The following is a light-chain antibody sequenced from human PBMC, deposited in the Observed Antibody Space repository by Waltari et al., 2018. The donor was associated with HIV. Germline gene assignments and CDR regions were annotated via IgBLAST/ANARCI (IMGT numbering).Light chain of an antibody. CDR3: AVWDNSLSAQV. J-gene: IGLJ3*02. CDR1: SSNIGNNY. CDR2: WNT. V-gene: IGLV1-47*01. Sequence: QSVLTQSPSISGTPGQRVAISCSGSSSNIGNNYVSWYQQVPGTTPKLLIFWNTQRPSGFSARFSGSVSGTSASLAISGLRSDDEANYYGAVWDNSLSAQVFGGGTTLTVL.